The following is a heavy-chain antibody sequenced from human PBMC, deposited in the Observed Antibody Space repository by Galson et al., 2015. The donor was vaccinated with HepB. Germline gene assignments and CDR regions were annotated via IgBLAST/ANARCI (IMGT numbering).Heavy chain of an antibody. CDR3: ARGHCSSTSCYTKDRRFDY. CDR2: IYPGDSDT. J-gene: IGHJ4*02. CDR1: GYSFTSYW. D-gene: IGHD2-2*02. Sequence: QSGAEVKKPGESLKTSCKGSGYSFTSYWIGWVRQMPGKGLEWMGIIYPGDSDTRYSPSFQGQVTISADKSISTAYLQWSSLKASDTAMYYCARGHCSSTSCYTKDRRFDYWGQGTLVTVSS. V-gene: IGHV5-51*01.